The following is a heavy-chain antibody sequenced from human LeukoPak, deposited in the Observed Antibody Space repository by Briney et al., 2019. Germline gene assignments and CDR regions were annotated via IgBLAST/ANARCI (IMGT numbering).Heavy chain of an antibody. CDR2: ISSSSSTI. CDR3: ARGSGYWDIDY. D-gene: IGHD3-22*01. J-gene: IGHJ4*02. V-gene: IGHV3-48*01. Sequence: PGGSLRLSCAASGFTFSTYSMNWVRQAPGKGLEWVSYISSSSSTIYYADSVKGRFTISRDNAKNSLYLQMNSLRAEDTAVYYCARGSGYWDIDYWGQGTLVTVSS. CDR1: GFTFSTYS.